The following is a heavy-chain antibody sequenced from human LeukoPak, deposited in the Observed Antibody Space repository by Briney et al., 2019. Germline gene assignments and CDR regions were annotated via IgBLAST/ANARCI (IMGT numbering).Heavy chain of an antibody. Sequence: ASAKVSCKASGYTFTGYYMHWVRQAPGQGLEWMGWINPNSGGTNYAQKFQGWVTMTRDTSISTAYMELSRLRSDDTAVYYCAREWLVGADLGYSGMDVWGQGTTVTVSS. V-gene: IGHV1-2*04. J-gene: IGHJ6*02. D-gene: IGHD1-26*01. CDR1: GYTFTGYY. CDR3: AREWLVGADLGYSGMDV. CDR2: INPNSGGT.